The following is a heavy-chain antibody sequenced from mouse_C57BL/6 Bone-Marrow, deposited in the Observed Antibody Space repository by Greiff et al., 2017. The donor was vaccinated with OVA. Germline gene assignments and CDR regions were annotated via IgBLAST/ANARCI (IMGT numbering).Heavy chain of an antibody. CDR1: GFTFSSYA. D-gene: IGHD2-4*01. CDR2: ISDGGSYT. J-gene: IGHJ4*01. CDR3: ARALMITTNYYAMDY. V-gene: IGHV5-4*03. Sequence: EVKLQESGGGLVKPGGSLKLSCAASGFTFSSYAMSWVRQTPEKRLEWVATISDGGSYTYYPDNVKGRFTISRDNAKNNLYLQMSHLKSEDTAMYYCARALMITTNYYAMDYWGQGTSVTVSS.